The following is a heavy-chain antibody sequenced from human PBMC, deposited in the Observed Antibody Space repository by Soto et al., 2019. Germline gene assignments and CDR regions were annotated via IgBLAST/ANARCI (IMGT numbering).Heavy chain of an antibody. J-gene: IGHJ3*02. V-gene: IGHV1-69*01. CDR2: IIPIFGTA. CDR1: GGTFSSYA. D-gene: IGHD3-22*01. Sequence: QVQMVQSGAEVKKPGSSVKVSCKASGGTFSSYAISWVRQAPGQGLEWMGGIIPIFGTANYAQKFQGRVTITADESTSTDYMELSSLRSEDTAVYYCARDRYDSSGYSLLDAFDIWGQGTMVTVSS. CDR3: ARDRYDSSGYSLLDAFDI.